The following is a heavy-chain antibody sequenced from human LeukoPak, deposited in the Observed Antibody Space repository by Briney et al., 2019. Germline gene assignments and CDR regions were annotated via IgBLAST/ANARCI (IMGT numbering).Heavy chain of an antibody. CDR1: GGSFSGYY. CDR2: INHSGST. CDR3: ARDLTRPGTDHNDAFDI. V-gene: IGHV4-34*01. D-gene: IGHD1-1*01. J-gene: IGHJ3*02. Sequence: SETLSLTCAVYGGSFSGYYWSWIRQPPGKGLEWIGEINHSGSTNYNPSLKSRVTISVDTSKNQFSLKLSSVTAADTAVYYCARDLTRPGTDHNDAFDIWGQGTMVTVSS.